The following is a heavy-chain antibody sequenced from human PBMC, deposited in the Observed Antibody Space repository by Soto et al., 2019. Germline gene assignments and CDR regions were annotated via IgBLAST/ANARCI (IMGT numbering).Heavy chain of an antibody. D-gene: IGHD3-16*01. CDR1: GFASSGSA. Sequence: LRLSCAASGFASSGSAMYWVRQASGKGPEWVGRIRSKGHNYATEYAASVKGRFTISRDDSKNTAYLQMNSLQTEDTAVYYCTRDLFSYDYSGILWFDPWGQGTLVTVSS. CDR3: TRDLFSYDYSGILWFDP. CDR2: IRSKGHNYAT. V-gene: IGHV3-73*01. J-gene: IGHJ5*02.